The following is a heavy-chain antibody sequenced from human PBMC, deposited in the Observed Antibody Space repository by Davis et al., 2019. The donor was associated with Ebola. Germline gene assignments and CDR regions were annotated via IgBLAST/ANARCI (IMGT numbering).Heavy chain of an antibody. Sequence: SQTLSLTCGVYGGSFSGYYWIWIRQPPGKGLEWIGEINHNGFTSYNPSLMSRVTISLDTSKNQFSLKLSSVTAADTAVYYCARTREDTVSSFDSWGQGTLVAVSS. D-gene: IGHD5-18*01. CDR3: ARTREDTVSSFDS. CDR2: INHNGFT. V-gene: IGHV4-34*01. J-gene: IGHJ4*02. CDR1: GGSFSGYY.